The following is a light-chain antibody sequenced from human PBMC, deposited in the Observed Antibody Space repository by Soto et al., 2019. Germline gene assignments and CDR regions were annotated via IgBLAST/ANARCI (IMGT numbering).Light chain of an antibody. CDR2: DDQ. CDR1: NIGTKN. J-gene: IGLJ2*01. V-gene: IGLV3-21*02. CDR3: QVWDNRGI. Sequence: SYELTQPPSLSVAPGQTARITCGGNNIGTKNVHWYQQQPGQAPVLVVYDDQDRSSGIPERFSGSNSGNTATLTISRVEAGDEADYYCQVWDNRGIFGGGTKVTVL.